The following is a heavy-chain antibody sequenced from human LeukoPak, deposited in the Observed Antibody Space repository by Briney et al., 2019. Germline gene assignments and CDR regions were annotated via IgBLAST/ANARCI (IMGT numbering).Heavy chain of an antibody. Sequence: SETLSLTCTVSGGSISNYYWNWIRQPPGKGLEYIGYIYYSGSTNYNPSLKSRVTISVDTSKNQFSLRLSSVTAADTAVYYCASAEATYCGGDCLIVSSGMDVWGQGTTVTVSS. CDR3: ASAEATYCGGDCLIVSSGMDV. V-gene: IGHV4-59*08. CDR1: GGSISNYY. CDR2: IYYSGST. D-gene: IGHD2-21*02. J-gene: IGHJ6*02.